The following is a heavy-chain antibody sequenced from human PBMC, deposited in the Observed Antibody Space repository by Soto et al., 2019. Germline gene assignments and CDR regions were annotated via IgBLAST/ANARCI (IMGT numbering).Heavy chain of an antibody. CDR1: GYTFTSYG. Sequence: ASVKVSCKXSGYTFTSYGISWVRQAPGQGLEWMGWISAYNGNTNYAQKLQGRVTMTTDTSTSTAYMELRSLRSDDTAVYYCARGYYGSGSYSFQHWGQGTLVTVSS. J-gene: IGHJ1*01. D-gene: IGHD3-10*01. CDR3: ARGYYGSGSYSFQH. CDR2: ISAYNGNT. V-gene: IGHV1-18*01.